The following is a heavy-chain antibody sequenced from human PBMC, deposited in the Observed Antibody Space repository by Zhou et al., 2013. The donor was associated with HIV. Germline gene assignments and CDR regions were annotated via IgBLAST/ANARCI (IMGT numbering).Heavy chain of an antibody. D-gene: IGHD4-17*01. J-gene: IGHJ2*01. Sequence: QVQLVQSGAEVKKPGSSVKVSCKASGGTFSSYAISWVRQAPGQGLEWMGRIIPILGIANYAQKFQGRVTITADKSTSTAYMELSSLRSEDTAVYYCARGPAVTTPDWYFDLWGRGTLVTVSS. CDR2: IIPILGIA. V-gene: IGHV1-69*04. CDR3: ARGPAVTTPDWYFDL. CDR1: GGTFSSYA.